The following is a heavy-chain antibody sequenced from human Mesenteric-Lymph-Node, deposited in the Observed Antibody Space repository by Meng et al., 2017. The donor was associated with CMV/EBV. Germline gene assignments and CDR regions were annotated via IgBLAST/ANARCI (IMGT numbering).Heavy chain of an antibody. CDR2: IYHSGST. CDR3: ARISGWYYYYGMDV. J-gene: IGHJ6*02. D-gene: IGHD6-19*01. Sequence: SETLSLTCAVSGGSISSSNWWSWVRQPPGKGLEWIGEIYHSGSTNYNPSLKSRVTISVDKSKNQFSLKLSSVTAADTAVYYCARISGWYYYYGMDVWGQGTTVTVSS. V-gene: IGHV4-4*02. CDR1: GGSISSSNW.